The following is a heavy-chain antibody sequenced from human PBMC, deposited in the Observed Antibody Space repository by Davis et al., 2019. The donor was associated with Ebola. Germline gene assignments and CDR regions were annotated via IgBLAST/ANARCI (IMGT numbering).Heavy chain of an antibody. J-gene: IGHJ5*01. CDR3: ARIRVTVIIGGHWLDA. V-gene: IGHV4-59*11. Sequence: PSETLSLTCTVSGGSISSHYWSWIRQPPGKGLEWIGYIYYSGSTNYNPSLKSRVTISVDTSKNQFSLKLSSVTAADTAVYFCARIRVTVIIGGHWLDAWGHGTLVTVSS. CDR2: IYYSGST. CDR1: GGSISSHY. D-gene: IGHD3-22*01.